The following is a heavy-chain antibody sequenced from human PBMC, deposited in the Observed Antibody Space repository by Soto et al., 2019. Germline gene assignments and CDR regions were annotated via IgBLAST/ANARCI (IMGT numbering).Heavy chain of an antibody. CDR3: AVAMVREILIFESSGMHV. CDR1: GGSFNNYA. CDR2: IIPNFDTP. D-gene: IGHD3-10*01. V-gene: IGHV1-69*01. Sequence: QVHLVQSGAEVKKPGSSVKVSYKTSGGSFNNYAVSWVRQAPGQGLEWMGGIIPNFDTPNYAQKFQDRVTMIADESTSTVYMELRSLRSNDTAVYDCAVAMVREILIFESSGMHVWGQGTTVIVSS. J-gene: IGHJ6*02.